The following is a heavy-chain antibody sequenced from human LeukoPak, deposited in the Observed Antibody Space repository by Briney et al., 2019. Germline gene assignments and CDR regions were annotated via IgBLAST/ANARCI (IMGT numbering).Heavy chain of an antibody. D-gene: IGHD3-10*01. CDR3: AKGGGSDDY. J-gene: IGHJ4*02. CDR1: GFTFCSYA. Sequence: GGALRLSCGAPGFTFCSYAMRWGRPGPGEGLEWVSTISGSGGSTYYADSVKGRFTISRDNSKNTLYLQMNSLRAEDTAVYYCAKGGGSDDYWGQGTLVTVSS. V-gene: IGHV3-23*01. CDR2: ISGSGGST.